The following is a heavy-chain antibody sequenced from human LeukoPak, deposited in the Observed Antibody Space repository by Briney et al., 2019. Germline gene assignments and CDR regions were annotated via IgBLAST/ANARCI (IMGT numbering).Heavy chain of an antibody. CDR1: GYTFTSYG. CDR2: ISAYNGNT. CDR3: ARDPKPYGDYVQGWFDP. V-gene: IGHV1-18*01. D-gene: IGHD4-17*01. Sequence: ASVKVSCKASGYTFTSYGIIRLRQAPGQGLEGMGWISAYNGNTNYAQKLQGRVTVTTDTSTSTDYMELGSLRSDDTAVYYCARDPKPYGDYVQGWFDPWGQGTLVTVSS. J-gene: IGHJ5*02.